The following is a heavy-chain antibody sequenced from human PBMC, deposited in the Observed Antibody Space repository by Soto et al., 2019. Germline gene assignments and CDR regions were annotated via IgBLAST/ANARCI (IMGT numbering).Heavy chain of an antibody. D-gene: IGHD3-3*01. Sequence: ASVKVSCKASGYTFTSYYRHGVRQAPGQGLEWLGIINPSGGSRSYAQKLQGRVTMTRDTSTSTVYMELSSLRSEDTAGYYCARGGQILDLQAGMDYWGQGTLVSFSS. CDR1: GYTFTSYY. CDR2: INPSGGSR. V-gene: IGHV1-46*04. CDR3: ARGGQILDLQAGMDY. J-gene: IGHJ4*02.